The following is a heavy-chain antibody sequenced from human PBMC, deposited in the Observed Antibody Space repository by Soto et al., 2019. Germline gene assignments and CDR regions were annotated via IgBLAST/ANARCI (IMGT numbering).Heavy chain of an antibody. D-gene: IGHD4-4*01. V-gene: IGHV3-23*01. CDR1: GCKFVSTG. CDR2: IGGSGVNK. CDR3: VKGGNNNYGHNRYYIDV. Sequence: PGVSLRLPWAAAGCKFVSTGRRWVRKDPGKGLEWVSAIGGSGVNKFYADHVKGRFTISRDNPRNTLFLQMNNLRVEDTAVYFCVKGGNNNYGHNRYYIDVWGKGTTVTVSS. J-gene: IGHJ6*03.